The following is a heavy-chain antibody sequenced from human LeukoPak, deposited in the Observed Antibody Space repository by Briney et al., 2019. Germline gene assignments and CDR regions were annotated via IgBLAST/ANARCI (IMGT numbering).Heavy chain of an antibody. Sequence: SETLSLTCAVHGGSFSDYDWTWTRQSPGKGLEWIGEISERGSTNYNPSLGSRITISLDTSKNQFSLHVRSVVAADTAVYYCARTVYSNNWAPASWFHPWGQGTLVTVSS. J-gene: IGHJ5*02. CDR2: ISERGST. CDR1: GGSFSDYD. D-gene: IGHD4-11*01. CDR3: ARTVYSNNWAPASWFHP. V-gene: IGHV4-34*01.